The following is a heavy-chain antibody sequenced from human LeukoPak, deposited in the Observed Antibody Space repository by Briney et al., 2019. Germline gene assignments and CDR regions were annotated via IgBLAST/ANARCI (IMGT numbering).Heavy chain of an antibody. D-gene: IGHD3-10*01. CDR1: GGTFSSYA. V-gene: IGHV1-69*01. Sequence: SVKVSCKASGGTFSSYAISWVRQAPGRGLEWMGGIIPIFGTANYAQKFQGRVTITADESTSTAYMELSSLRSEDTAVYYCARESGGSGSSNWFDPWGQGTLVTVSS. CDR3: ARESGGSGSSNWFDP. J-gene: IGHJ5*02. CDR2: IIPIFGTA.